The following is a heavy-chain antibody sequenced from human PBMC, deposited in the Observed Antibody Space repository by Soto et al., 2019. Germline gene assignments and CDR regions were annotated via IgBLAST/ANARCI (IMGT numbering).Heavy chain of an antibody. CDR2: ISAYNGNT. Sequence: QVPLVQSGAEVKKPGASVKVSCKASGYTFTSYGISWVRQAPGQGLEWMGWISAYNGNTNYAQKLQGRVTMTTDTSTSTAYMELRSLRSDDTAVYYCARVRPPRQNIVVVPAAQKGAYWFDPWGQGTLVTVSS. D-gene: IGHD2-2*01. CDR1: GYTFTSYG. J-gene: IGHJ5*02. CDR3: ARVRPPRQNIVVVPAAQKGAYWFDP. V-gene: IGHV1-18*04.